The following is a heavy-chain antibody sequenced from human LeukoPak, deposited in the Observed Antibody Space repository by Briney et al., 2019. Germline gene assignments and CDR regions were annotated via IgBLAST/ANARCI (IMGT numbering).Heavy chain of an antibody. D-gene: IGHD5-12*01. CDR2: IYYSGST. CDR1: GGSISSGDYY. Sequence: SETLSLTCTVSGGSISSGDYYWSWIRQPPGKGLEWIGYIYYSGSTYYNPSLKSRVTISVDTSKNQFSLKLSSVTAADTAVYYCARVGWLRPRANYYYNYMDVWGKGTTVTVSS. V-gene: IGHV4-30-4*08. CDR3: ARVGWLRPRANYYYNYMDV. J-gene: IGHJ6*03.